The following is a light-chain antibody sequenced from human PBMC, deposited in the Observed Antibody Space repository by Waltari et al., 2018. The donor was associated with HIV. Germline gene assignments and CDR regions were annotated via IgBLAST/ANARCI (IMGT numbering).Light chain of an antibody. J-gene: IGLJ1*01. V-gene: IGLV1-40*01. CDR1: RSNIGAGYY. CDR2: GNS. Sequence: FMLTPPLSVSGAPGPRVTISCLWSRSNIGAGYYLRWFQQPPGIASKLLIFGNSNRPSWVPDRFSGSKSGTSASPAITGLQAEDEADYYCQSYDSSMSGSDVFGTGTKVTVL. CDR3: QSYDSSMSGSDV.